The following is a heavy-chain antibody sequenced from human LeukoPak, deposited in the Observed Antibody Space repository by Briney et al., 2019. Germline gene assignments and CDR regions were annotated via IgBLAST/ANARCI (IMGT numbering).Heavy chain of an antibody. V-gene: IGHV3-21*01. D-gene: IGHD3/OR15-3a*01. CDR3: AAMISRWYFEL. J-gene: IGHJ2*01. Sequence: GGSLRLSCTASGLTFKNYSMSWVRQAPGKGLEWVSYIGSNTDHIYYPDSLKGRFTISRDNAKNSLDLQANSLRAEDTAVYYCAAMISRWYFELWGPGTLVTVSS. CDR2: IGSNTDHI. CDR1: GLTFKNYS.